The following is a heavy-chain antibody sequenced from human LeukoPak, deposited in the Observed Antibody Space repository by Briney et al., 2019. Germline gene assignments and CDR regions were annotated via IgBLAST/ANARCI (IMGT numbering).Heavy chain of an antibody. CDR3: AREGEIGYDLSDY. D-gene: IGHD5-12*01. V-gene: IGHV1-46*01. Sequence: ASVKVSCKASGGTFSRYVITWVRQAPGQGLEWMGIINPSGGSTSYAQKSQGRVTVTRDTSTSTVYMELSSLRSEDTAMYYCAREGEIGYDLSDYWGQGTLVTVSS. J-gene: IGHJ4*02. CDR2: INPSGGST. CDR1: GGTFSRYV.